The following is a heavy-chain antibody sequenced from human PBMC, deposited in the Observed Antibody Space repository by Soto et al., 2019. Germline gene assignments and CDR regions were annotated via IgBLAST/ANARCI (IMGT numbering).Heavy chain of an antibody. Sequence: GRSLRLSCAASGFTFSHACMSWVRQAPGQGLDWVGRIKSKAEGETKDYGAAVRGRFTISRDDSKDTLYLQMNSLRIEDTAIYYCCVVKRRDQYSLSGYCFDPWGPGTLVTASS. J-gene: IGHJ5*02. CDR2: IKSKAEGETK. V-gene: IGHV3-15*01. CDR3: CVVKRRDQYSLSGYCFDP. CDR1: GFTFSHAC. D-gene: IGHD2-15*01.